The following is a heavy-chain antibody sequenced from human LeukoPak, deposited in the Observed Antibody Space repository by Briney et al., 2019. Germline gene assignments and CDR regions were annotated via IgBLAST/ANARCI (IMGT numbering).Heavy chain of an antibody. D-gene: IGHD6-13*01. J-gene: IGHJ3*02. V-gene: IGHV3-30*02. CDR3: AKDLVAAAGTLGAFDI. CDR2: IRYDGSNK. CDR1: GFTFSSYG. Sequence: PGGSLRLSCAASGFTFSSYGMHWVRQAPGKGLEWVAFIRYDGSNKYYADSVKGRFTISRDNSKNTLYLQMNSLRAEDTAVYYCAKDLVAAAGTLGAFDIWGQGTMVTVSS.